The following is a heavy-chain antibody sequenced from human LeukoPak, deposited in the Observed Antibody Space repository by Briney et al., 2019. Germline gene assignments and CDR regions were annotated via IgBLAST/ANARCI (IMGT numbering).Heavy chain of an antibody. CDR2: IYYSGST. D-gene: IGHD5-24*01. J-gene: IGHJ4*02. CDR3: ARAGRTDGYKSYFDY. V-gene: IGHV4-59*01. Sequence: SETLSLTCTVSGVSISSYYWNWIRQPPGKGLEWIWYIYYSGSTNYKPSLKSRVTISVDKSKNQFSLTLSSVAAADTAVYYCARAGRTDGYKSYFDYWGQGTLVTVSS. CDR1: GVSISSYY.